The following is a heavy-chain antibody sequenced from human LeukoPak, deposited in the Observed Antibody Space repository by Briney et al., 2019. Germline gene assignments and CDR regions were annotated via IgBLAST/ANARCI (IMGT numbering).Heavy chain of an antibody. V-gene: IGHV1-69*05. D-gene: IGHD6-19*01. CDR2: IIPIFGTA. Sequence: GASVKVSCNASGGTFSSYAISWVRQAPGQGLEWMGGIIPIFGTANYAQKFQGRVTITTDESTSTAYMELSSLRSEDTAVYYCARGWAVAATYDAFDIWGQGTMVTVSS. CDR3: ARGWAVAATYDAFDI. CDR1: GGTFSSYA. J-gene: IGHJ3*02.